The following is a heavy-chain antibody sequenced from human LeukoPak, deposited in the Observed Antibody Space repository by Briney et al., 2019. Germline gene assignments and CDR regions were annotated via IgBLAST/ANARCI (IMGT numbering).Heavy chain of an antibody. J-gene: IGHJ6*02. CDR2: IHPGDSDT. CDR1: GYSFSSYW. Sequence: GESLKISCKGSGYSFSSYWIGWVRQMPGKGLEWMGIIHPGDSDTRYSPAFQGQVSISVDKSISTAYLQWSSLKASDTAIFYCARAGTGYYAKYVWGQGTTVTVSS. D-gene: IGHD3-10*01. CDR3: ARAGTGYYAKYV. V-gene: IGHV5-51*01.